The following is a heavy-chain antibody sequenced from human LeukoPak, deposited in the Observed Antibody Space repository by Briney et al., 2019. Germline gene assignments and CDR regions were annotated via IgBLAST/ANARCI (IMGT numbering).Heavy chain of an antibody. V-gene: IGHV3-74*01. Sequence: GGSLRLSCAASGFTFETYWMHWVRQAPGKGLEWVSCINGYGSITNHADSVKGRFTISRDNAKNTLYLQMNSLRVEDTAVYYCARDEPTVTTGPPVGSWGQRTLVTVSS. J-gene: IGHJ4*02. D-gene: IGHD4-17*01. CDR3: ARDEPTVTTGPPVGS. CDR1: GFTFETYW. CDR2: INGYGSIT.